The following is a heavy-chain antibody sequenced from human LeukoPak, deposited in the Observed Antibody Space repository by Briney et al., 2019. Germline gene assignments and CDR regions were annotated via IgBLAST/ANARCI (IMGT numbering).Heavy chain of an antibody. CDR3: ARDSLGRYCSGGSCSIFPDV. J-gene: IGHJ6*02. CDR1: GYTFTGYY. Sequence: ASVKVSCKASGYTFTGYYMHWVRQAPGQGLEWMGWINPNSGGTNYAQKFQGRVTMTRDTSISTAYMELSRLRSDDTAVYYCARDSLGRYCSGGSCSIFPDVWGQGTTVTVSS. CDR2: INPNSGGT. D-gene: IGHD2-15*01. V-gene: IGHV1-2*02.